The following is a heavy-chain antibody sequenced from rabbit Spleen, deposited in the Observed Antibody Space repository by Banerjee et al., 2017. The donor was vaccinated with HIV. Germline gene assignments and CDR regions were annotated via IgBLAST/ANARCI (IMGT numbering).Heavy chain of an antibody. CDR2: IDPVFGIT. CDR3: ARDGAGGSYFAL. Sequence: QQLVESAGGLVQPGGSLKLSCKASGFTLSSYYMNWVRQAPGKGLEWIGYIDPVFGITYYANWVNGRFSISRENAQNTVLLQMTSLTAADTATYFCARDGAGGSYFALWGPGTLVTVS. CDR1: GFTLSSYY. V-gene: IGHV1S7*01. D-gene: IGHD8-1*01. J-gene: IGHJ4*01.